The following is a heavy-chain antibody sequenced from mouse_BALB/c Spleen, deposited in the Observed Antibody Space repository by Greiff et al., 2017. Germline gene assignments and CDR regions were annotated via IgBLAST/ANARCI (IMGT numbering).Heavy chain of an antibody. J-gene: IGHJ2*01. V-gene: IGHV1-5*01. CDR2: IYPGNSDT. CDR3: TRYGYDGNFDY. D-gene: IGHD2-2*01. Sequence: EVQLQQSGTVLARPGASVKMSCKASGYTFTSYWMHWVKQRPGQGLEWIGAIYPGNSDTSYNQKFKGKAKLTAVTSTSTAYMELSSLTNEDSAVYYCTRYGYDGNFDYWGQGTTLTVSS. CDR1: GYTFTSYW.